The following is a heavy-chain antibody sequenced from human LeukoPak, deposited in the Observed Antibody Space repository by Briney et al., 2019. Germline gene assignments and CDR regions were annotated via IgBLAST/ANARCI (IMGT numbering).Heavy chain of an antibody. Sequence: PGGSLRLSCAASGFTFSSYLMHWVRQAPGKGLVWVSRINSDGSSTSYADSVKGRFTISRDNAKNTLYLQMNSLRAEDTAVYYCARDSSGYYPRPYWGQGTLVTVSS. CDR2: INSDGSST. D-gene: IGHD3-22*01. J-gene: IGHJ4*02. CDR3: ARDSSGYYPRPY. CDR1: GFTFSSYL. V-gene: IGHV3-74*01.